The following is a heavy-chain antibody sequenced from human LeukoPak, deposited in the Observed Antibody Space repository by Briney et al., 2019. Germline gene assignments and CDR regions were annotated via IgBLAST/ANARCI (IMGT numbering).Heavy chain of an antibody. Sequence: ASVKVSCKASGYTFTGYYMHWVRQAPGQGLEWMGRINPNSGGTIYAQKFQGRVTMTRDTSISTAYMELSRLRSDDTAVYYCARDGTGYCSGGSCYSGASFDYWGQGTLVTVSS. CDR1: GYTFTGYY. CDR2: INPNSGGT. J-gene: IGHJ4*02. D-gene: IGHD2-15*01. V-gene: IGHV1-2*06. CDR3: ARDGTGYCSGGSCYSGASFDY.